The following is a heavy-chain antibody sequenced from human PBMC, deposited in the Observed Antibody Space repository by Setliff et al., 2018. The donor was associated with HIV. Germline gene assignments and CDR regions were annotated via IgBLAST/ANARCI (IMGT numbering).Heavy chain of an antibody. Sequence: ASVKVSCKASCYSLSTYAISWVRQAPGQGLEWMGWIDSNNVNRNFAQKFRGRVTMTTDISTNTAYMEWRSLSFDDTAVYYCVRLTADRTNYYYYMDVWGKG. CDR3: VRLTADRTNYYYYMDV. CDR1: CYSLSTYA. CDR2: IDSNNVNR. D-gene: IGHD2-8*01. J-gene: IGHJ6*03. V-gene: IGHV1-18*01.